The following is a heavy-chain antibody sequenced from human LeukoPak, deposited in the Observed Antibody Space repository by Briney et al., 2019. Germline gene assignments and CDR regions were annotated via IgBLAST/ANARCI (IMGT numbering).Heavy chain of an antibody. Sequence: GASVKVSCKASGYTFTCYYMPWVRQAPGQGLEWRGIINPSGGSTSYAQKFQGRVTMTRDTSTSTVYMELSSLRSEGTAVYYCARGAYYDSSGYSDFDYWGQGTLVTVSS. V-gene: IGHV1-46*01. D-gene: IGHD3-22*01. CDR1: GYTFTCYY. J-gene: IGHJ4*02. CDR3: ARGAYYDSSGYSDFDY. CDR2: INPSGGST.